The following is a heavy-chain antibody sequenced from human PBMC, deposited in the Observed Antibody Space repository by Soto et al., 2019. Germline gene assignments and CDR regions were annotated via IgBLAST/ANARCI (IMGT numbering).Heavy chain of an antibody. Sequence: GALRLSCAASGFTFSSYAMSWVRQAPGKGLEWVSAISGSGGSTYYADSVKGRFTISRDNSKNTLYLQMNSLRAEDTAVYYCAKDGTLERQQLVKSRAYYFDYWGQGTLVTVSS. CDR1: GFTFSSYA. J-gene: IGHJ4*02. D-gene: IGHD6-13*01. V-gene: IGHV3-23*01. CDR2: ISGSGGST. CDR3: AKDGTLERQQLVKSRAYYFDY.